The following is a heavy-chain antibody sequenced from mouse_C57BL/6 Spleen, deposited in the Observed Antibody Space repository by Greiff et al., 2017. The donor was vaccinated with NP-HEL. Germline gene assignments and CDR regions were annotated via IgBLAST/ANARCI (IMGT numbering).Heavy chain of an antibody. CDR1: GFNIKDDY. CDR3: TTGRGSSPWFAY. J-gene: IGHJ3*01. V-gene: IGHV14-4*01. D-gene: IGHD1-1*01. Sequence: VQLKQSGAELVRPGDSVKLSCTASGFNIKDDYMHWVKQRPEQGLEWIGWIDPANGDTEYASKFQGKATIPADTSSNTAYLQLSSLTSEDTAVYYCTTGRGSSPWFAYWGQGTLVTVSA. CDR2: IDPANGDT.